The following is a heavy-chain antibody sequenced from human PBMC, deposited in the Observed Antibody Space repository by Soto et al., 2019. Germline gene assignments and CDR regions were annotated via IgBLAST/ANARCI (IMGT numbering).Heavy chain of an antibody. V-gene: IGHV4-34*01. Sequence: QVQLQQWGAGLLKHSETLSLTCAVYGGSFSGYYWSWIRQPPGKGLEWIGEINHSGSTNYNPSLKSRVTISVDTSKNQFSLKLSSVTAADTAVYYCARGNGAADAFDLWGQGPMVTVSS. J-gene: IGHJ3*01. CDR2: INHSGST. CDR1: GGSFSGYY. CDR3: ARGNGAADAFDL. D-gene: IGHD6-13*01.